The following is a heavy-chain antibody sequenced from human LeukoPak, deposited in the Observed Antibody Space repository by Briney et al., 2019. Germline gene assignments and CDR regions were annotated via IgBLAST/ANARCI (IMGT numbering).Heavy chain of an antibody. CDR2: ISGSGGST. CDR3: AKDRAYYSDSSGYYLVRAYDY. V-gene: IGHV3-23*01. D-gene: IGHD3-22*01. Sequence: QPGGSLRLSCAASGFTFSTCAMSWVRQAPGKGLEWVSGISGSGGSTFYADSVKGRFTISRDNSKNTLYLQMNSLRAEDTAVYYCAKDRAYYSDSSGYYLVRAYDYWGQGTLVTVSS. J-gene: IGHJ4*02. CDR1: GFTFSTCA.